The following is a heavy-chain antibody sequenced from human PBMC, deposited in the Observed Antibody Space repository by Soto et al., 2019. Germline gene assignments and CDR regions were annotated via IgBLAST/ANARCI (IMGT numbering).Heavy chain of an antibody. CDR2: INAVNVNT. CDR3: ARGPGGPDGPGDY. CDR1: GYTVTSYA. J-gene: IGHJ4*02. D-gene: IGHD2-15*01. V-gene: IGHV1-3*01. Sequence: QVQLVQSGAEVKKPGASVKVSCKASGYTVTSYAMHWVLQAPGQRLEWMGWINAVNVNTKYSQKFQVRVTITRDTSASIAYMELSSLKSEDTAVYYCARGPGGPDGPGDYWGQGTLVTVSS.